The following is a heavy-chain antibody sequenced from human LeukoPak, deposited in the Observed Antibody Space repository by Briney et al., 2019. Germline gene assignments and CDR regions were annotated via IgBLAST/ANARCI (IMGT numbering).Heavy chain of an antibody. Sequence: SQTLSLTCAISGDSVSRNSAAWNWIRQSPSRGLEWLGRTYYRSKWYNNCGVSVKSRITIKRDTSTNQSSMQLNSVTPEETAVYYCASDGIRWDFSYFDYWGQGTLVTVSS. V-gene: IGHV6-1*01. D-gene: IGHD1-1*01. CDR1: GDSVSRNSAA. CDR2: TYYRSKWYN. J-gene: IGHJ4*02. CDR3: ASDGIRWDFSYFDY.